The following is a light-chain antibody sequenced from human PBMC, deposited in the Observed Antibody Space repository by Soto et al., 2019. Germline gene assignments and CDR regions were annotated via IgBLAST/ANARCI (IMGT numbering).Light chain of an antibody. J-gene: IGLJ1*01. CDR2: EVN. CDR1: SSDVGGYDY. V-gene: IGLV2-8*01. Sequence: QSVLTQPRSVSGSPGHSVTISCTGTSSDVGGYDYVSWYQQHPGKAPKLIIYEVNKRPSGVPDRFSGSKSGNTASLTVSGLQAEDEADYYCSSYAGSSNVFGTGTKLTVL. CDR3: SSYAGSSNV.